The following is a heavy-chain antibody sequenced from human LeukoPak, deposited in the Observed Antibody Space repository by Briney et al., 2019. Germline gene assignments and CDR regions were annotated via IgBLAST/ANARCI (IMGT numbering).Heavy chain of an antibody. CDR2: IKSKAAGGTT. CDR3: TTGPDPTFDY. CDR1: GFTFTNYD. V-gene: IGHV3-15*01. Sequence: GGSLRLSCAASGFTFTNYDMNWVRQAPGKGLEWVGRIKSKAAGGTTDYAAPVKGRFTISRDDSKNTLYLQMNSLKTEDTAIYYCTTGPDPTFDYWGRGTLVTVSS. J-gene: IGHJ4*02.